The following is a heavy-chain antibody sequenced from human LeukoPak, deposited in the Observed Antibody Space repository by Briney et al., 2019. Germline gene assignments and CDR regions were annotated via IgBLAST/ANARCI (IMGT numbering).Heavy chain of an antibody. D-gene: IGHD3-22*01. Sequence: SETLSLTCSVSGDSVSRSDSYWDWIRQPPGKGLEWIGTIYYSGRTYYSPSLKSRVTMSVDPSNNQFSLLLRSVTAADTAAYYCARRRYYDGSGYLEWGQGTLLSVSS. CDR3: ARRRYYDGSGYLE. J-gene: IGHJ1*01. CDR1: GDSVSRSDSY. V-gene: IGHV4-39*01. CDR2: IYYSGRT.